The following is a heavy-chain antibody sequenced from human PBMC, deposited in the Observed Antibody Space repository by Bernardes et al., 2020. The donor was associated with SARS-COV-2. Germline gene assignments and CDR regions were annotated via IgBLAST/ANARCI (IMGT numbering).Heavy chain of an antibody. CDR3: ARGGTTVGPYYYYYYGMDV. CDR2: ISAYNGNT. Sequence: ASVKVSCKASGYTFTSYGISWVRQAPGQGLEWMGWISAYNGNTNYAQKLQGRVTMTTDTSTSTAYMELRSLRSDDTAVYYCARGGTTVGPYYYYYYGMDVWGQGTTVTVSS. D-gene: IGHD1-7*01. J-gene: IGHJ6*02. V-gene: IGHV1-18*04. CDR1: GYTFTSYG.